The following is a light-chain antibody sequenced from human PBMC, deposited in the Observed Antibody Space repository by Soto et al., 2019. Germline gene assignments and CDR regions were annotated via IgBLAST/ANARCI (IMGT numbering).Light chain of an antibody. CDR3: QQYGSSRWT. Sequence: LSQSPCALSLSTGERATLSCRASQSVSGSYLAWYHQKPGQAPRLLIYGASSRATGIPDRFSGSGSGTDFTLTISRLEPEDFAVYYCQQYGSSRWTFAQGTKVAIK. CDR2: GAS. V-gene: IGKV3-20*01. J-gene: IGKJ1*01. CDR1: QSVSGSY.